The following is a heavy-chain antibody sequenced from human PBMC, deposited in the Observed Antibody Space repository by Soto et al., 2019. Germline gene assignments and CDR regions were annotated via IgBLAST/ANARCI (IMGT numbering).Heavy chain of an antibody. J-gene: IGHJ6*02. Sequence: ESGPTLVNPTETLTLTCTVSGFSLSNARMGVSWIRQPPGKALEWLAHIFSNDEKSYSTSLKSRLTISKDTSKSQVVLTMTNMDPVDTATYYCARTPRASDFWSGYYPKNYYYYYCGMDVWGQGTTVTVSS. CDR1: GFSLSNARMG. D-gene: IGHD3-3*01. CDR2: IFSNDEK. V-gene: IGHV2-26*01. CDR3: ARTPRASDFWSGYYPKNYYYYYCGMDV.